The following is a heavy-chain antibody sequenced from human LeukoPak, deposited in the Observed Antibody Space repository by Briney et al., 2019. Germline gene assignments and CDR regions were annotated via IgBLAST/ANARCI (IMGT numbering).Heavy chain of an antibody. J-gene: IGHJ6*03. CDR2: IYHSGST. CDR3: ARDTQYAVAYMDV. D-gene: IGHD2-8*01. CDR1: GGSISSGGYY. V-gene: IGHV4-30-2*01. Sequence: SQTLSLTCTVSGGSISSGGYYWSWIRQPPGKGLEWIGYIYHSGSTYYNPSLKSRVTISVDRSKNQFSLKLSSVTAADTAVYYCARDTQYAVAYMDVWGKGTTVTVSS.